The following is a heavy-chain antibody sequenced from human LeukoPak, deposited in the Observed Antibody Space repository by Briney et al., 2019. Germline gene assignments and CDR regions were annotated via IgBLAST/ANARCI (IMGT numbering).Heavy chain of an antibody. Sequence: SETLSLTYTVSGGSINSYYWSWIRQPAGKGLEWIGRIYSSGSTNYNPSLKSRVSMSVDTSKNQFSLKLTSVTAADTAVYYCARGGKATVVTMWGQGILVTVSS. J-gene: IGHJ4*02. V-gene: IGHV4-4*07. CDR1: GGSINSYY. CDR2: IYSSGST. D-gene: IGHD4-23*01. CDR3: ARGGKATVVTM.